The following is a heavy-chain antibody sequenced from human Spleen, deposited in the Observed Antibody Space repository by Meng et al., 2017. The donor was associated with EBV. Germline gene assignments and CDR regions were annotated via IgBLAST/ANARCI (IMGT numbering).Heavy chain of an antibody. CDR3: ARGNGAYCGGSGCIDL. J-gene: IGHJ2*01. V-gene: IGHV4-34*01. CDR1: GGSFRGSY. CDR2: INHSGST. D-gene: IGHD2-21*01. Sequence: QVQLREWGAGRLKPSETLSLTCAVYGGSFRGSYWSWIRQPPGKGLEWIGEINHSGSTNYNPSLNSRVTISVDTSKNQFSLKLSSVTAADTAVYYCARGNGAYCGGSGCIDLWGRGTLVTVSS.